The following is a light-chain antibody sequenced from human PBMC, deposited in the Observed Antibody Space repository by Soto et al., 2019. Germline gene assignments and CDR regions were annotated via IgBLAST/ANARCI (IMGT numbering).Light chain of an antibody. Sequence: AIPLTQSPSSLSASVGDRVTITCRASQGISSALAWYQQKPGKPPKLLIYDASSLESGVPSRFSGSGSGTDFTLTISSLQPEDFATYHCQQFNSYPRTFGQGTKLEIK. CDR1: QGISSA. V-gene: IGKV1-13*02. CDR3: QQFNSYPRT. CDR2: DAS. J-gene: IGKJ2*02.